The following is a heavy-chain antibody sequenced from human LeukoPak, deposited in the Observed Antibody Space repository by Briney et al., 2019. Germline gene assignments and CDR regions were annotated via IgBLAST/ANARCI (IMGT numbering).Heavy chain of an antibody. CDR1: GFTFSNAW. Sequence: GGSLRLSCAASGFTFSNAWMSWVRQAPGKGLEWVGRIKSKTEGGTTDYAAPVKGRFTISRDDSKTTLYLQMNSLIIEDTAVYYCTTACGRGWSGCGAFEIWGQGTVVTVSS. V-gene: IGHV3-15*01. J-gene: IGHJ3*02. D-gene: IGHD3-3*01. CDR3: TTACGRGWSGCGAFEI. CDR2: IKSKTEGGTT.